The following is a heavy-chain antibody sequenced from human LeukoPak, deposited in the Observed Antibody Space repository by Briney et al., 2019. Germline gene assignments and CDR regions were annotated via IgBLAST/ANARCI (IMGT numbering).Heavy chain of an antibody. J-gene: IGHJ4*02. Sequence: GESLKISCKVSGYSFTNYWIGWVRQMPGKGLEWMGIIYPGDSDTRYSPSFQGHVTISADKSITTAYLQWSSLGASDTAIHYCARNMLRGDFSLDYWGQGTLVTVSS. V-gene: IGHV5-51*01. CDR3: ARNMLRGDFSLDY. CDR1: GYSFTNYW. CDR2: IYPGDSDT. D-gene: IGHD3-10*01.